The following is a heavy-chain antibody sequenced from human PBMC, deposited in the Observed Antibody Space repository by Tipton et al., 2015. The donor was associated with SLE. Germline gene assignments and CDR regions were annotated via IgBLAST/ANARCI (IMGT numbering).Heavy chain of an antibody. Sequence: QLVQSGVEVKRSGESLKISCKGSGYDFFGYWIAWVCQMPGEGLEWMGIIYPDNSDTRYSPSFQGQVTISADKSINTAYLQWNNLKASDTAMYYCARYMGETLLKNWFDPWGQGTLVTVSS. V-gene: IGHV5-51*03. D-gene: IGHD2-21*01. CDR1: GYDFFGYW. J-gene: IGHJ5*02. CDR2: IYPDNSDT. CDR3: ARYMGETLLKNWFDP.